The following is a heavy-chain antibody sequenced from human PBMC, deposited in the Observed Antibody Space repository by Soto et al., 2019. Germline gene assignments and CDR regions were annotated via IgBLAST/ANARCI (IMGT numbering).Heavy chain of an antibody. J-gene: IGHJ4*02. CDR2: VYYTGST. CDR1: GGSISGSY. D-gene: IGHD5-18*01. V-gene: IGHV4-59*08. CDR3: ARHRDSYGSGDFDY. Sequence: SETLSLTCTVSGGSISGSYWSWIRQPPGKGLEWIGYVYYTGSTNYNPSLKSRLTISVDTSKNQFSLKLSSVTAADTAVYYCARHRDSYGSGDFDYWGQGTRVTVS.